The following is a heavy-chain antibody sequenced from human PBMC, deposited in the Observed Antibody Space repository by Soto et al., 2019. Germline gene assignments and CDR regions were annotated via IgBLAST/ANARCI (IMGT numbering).Heavy chain of an antibody. CDR3: ARGSLQGDYGDYFDY. Sequence: QVQLQESGPGLVKPSQTLSITCTVSGGSISSGGYYWSWIRQHPGKGLEWIGYIYYSGSTYYNPSLKSRVTISVDTSKNQFSLKLSSVTAADTAVYYCARGSLQGDYGDYFDYWGQGTLVTVSS. CDR2: IYYSGST. D-gene: IGHD4-17*01. CDR1: GGSISSGGYY. V-gene: IGHV4-31*03. J-gene: IGHJ4*02.